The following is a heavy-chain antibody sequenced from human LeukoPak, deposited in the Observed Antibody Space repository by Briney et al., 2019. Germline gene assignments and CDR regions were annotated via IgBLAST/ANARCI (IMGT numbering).Heavy chain of an antibody. CDR3: AKGSALNPRGVSYYYYMDV. CDR1: GFTFSSYA. Sequence: PGGSLRLSCAASGFTFSSYAMSWVRQAPGKGLEWASAISGSGGSTYYADSVKGRFTISRDNSKNTLYLQMNSLRAEDTAVYYCAKGSALNPRGVSYYYYMDVWGKGTTVTVSS. D-gene: IGHD3-3*01. J-gene: IGHJ6*03. CDR2: ISGSGGST. V-gene: IGHV3-23*01.